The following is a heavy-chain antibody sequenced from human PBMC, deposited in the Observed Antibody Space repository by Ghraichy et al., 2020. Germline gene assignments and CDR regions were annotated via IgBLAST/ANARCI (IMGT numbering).Heavy chain of an antibody. D-gene: IGHD3-10*01. CDR2: IYYSGST. CDR3: ARNYGSGSYYDY. V-gene: IGHV4-59*01. CDR1: GGSISSYY. J-gene: IGHJ4*02. Sequence: ETLSLTCTVSGGSISSYYWSWIWQPPGKGLEWIGYIYYSGSTNYNPSLKSRVTISVDTSKNQFSLKLSSVTAADTAVYYCARNYGSGSYYDYWGQGTLVTVSS.